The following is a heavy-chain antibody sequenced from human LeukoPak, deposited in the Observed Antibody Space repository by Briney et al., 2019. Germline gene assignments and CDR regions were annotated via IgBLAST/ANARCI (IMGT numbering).Heavy chain of an antibody. V-gene: IGHV1-18*01. CDR3: ARDLDYYDSSGSGWFDP. Sequence: ASVKVSCKASGYSFSRYGISWVRQAPGQGLEWMGWISTYNGNTNYAQKFQGRVTMTTDTSTNTAYMELSSLRSDDTAVYYCARDLDYYDSSGSGWFDPWGQGTLVTVSS. J-gene: IGHJ5*02. D-gene: IGHD3-22*01. CDR1: GYSFSRYG. CDR2: ISTYNGNT.